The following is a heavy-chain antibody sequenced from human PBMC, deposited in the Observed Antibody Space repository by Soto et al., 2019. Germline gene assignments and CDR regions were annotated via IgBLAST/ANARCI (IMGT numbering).Heavy chain of an antibody. CDR2: INHSGIT. J-gene: IGHJ4*02. CDR3: AIGPRMWLAGGGY. D-gene: IGHD6-19*01. CDR1: GGSFSCYY. Sequence: SETLSLTCAVYGGSFSCYYWSWIRQPPGKGLEWLGEINHSGITDYNPSLKSRITISIDTSKKQFSLKLNSVTAADTAVYYCAIGPRMWLAGGGYWGQGTQVTVLL. V-gene: IGHV4-34*01.